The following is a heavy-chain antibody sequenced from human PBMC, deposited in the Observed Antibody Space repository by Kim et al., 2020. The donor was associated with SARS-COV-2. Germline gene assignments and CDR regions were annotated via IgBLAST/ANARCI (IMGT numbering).Heavy chain of an antibody. V-gene: IGHV3-11*04. D-gene: IGHD3-10*01. CDR2: ISSSGSTI. Sequence: GGSLRPSCAASGFTFSDYYMSWIRQAPGKGLEWVSYISSSGSTIYYADSVKGRFTISRDNAKNSLYLQMNSLRAEDTAVYYCARDGARGRITMVRGVIIGNWFDPWGQGTLVTVSS. CDR3: ARDGARGRITMVRGVIIGNWFDP. CDR1: GFTFSDYY. J-gene: IGHJ5*02.